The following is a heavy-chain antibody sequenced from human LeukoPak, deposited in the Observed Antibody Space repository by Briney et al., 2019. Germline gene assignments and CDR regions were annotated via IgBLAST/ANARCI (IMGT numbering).Heavy chain of an antibody. CDR3: ARQIPATWEAQISLSYFDY. CDR1: GGSISSYY. J-gene: IGHJ4*02. V-gene: IGHV4-59*08. CDR2: IYYSGST. Sequence: SETLSLTCTVSGGSISSYYWSWIRQPPGKGLEWIGYIYYSGSTNCNPSLKSRVTISVDTSKNQFSLKLSSVTAADTALYYCARQIPATWEAQISLSYFDYWGLGTLVTVSS. D-gene: IGHD1-26*01.